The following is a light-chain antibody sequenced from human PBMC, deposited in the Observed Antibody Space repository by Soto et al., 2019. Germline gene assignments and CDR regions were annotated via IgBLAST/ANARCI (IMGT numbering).Light chain of an antibody. J-gene: IGLJ2*01. CDR1: SSNIGAGYD. CDR3: QSYDSRLSVV. CDR2: GNS. Sequence: QSVLTQPPSVSGAPGQRVIISCTGSSSNIGAGYDVHWYQQLPGTAPKLLIYGNSNRPSGVPDRFSGSKSGSSASLAITGLQAEDEADYYCQSYDSRLSVVFGGGTKVTVL. V-gene: IGLV1-40*01.